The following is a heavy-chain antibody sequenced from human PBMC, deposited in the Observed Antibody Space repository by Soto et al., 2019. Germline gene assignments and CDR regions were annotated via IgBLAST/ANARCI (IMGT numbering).Heavy chain of an antibody. D-gene: IGHD3-10*01. CDR2: IYYSGST. J-gene: IGHJ4*02. CDR3: ARHNYGSGSTYFDY. Sequence: SETLSLTCTVSGGSISSYYWSWIRQPPGKGLEWIGYIYYSGSTNYNPSLKSRVTISVDTSKYQFSLKLNSMTAADTAVYYCARHNYGSGSTYFDYWGQGTLVTVS. V-gene: IGHV4-59*08. CDR1: GGSISSYY.